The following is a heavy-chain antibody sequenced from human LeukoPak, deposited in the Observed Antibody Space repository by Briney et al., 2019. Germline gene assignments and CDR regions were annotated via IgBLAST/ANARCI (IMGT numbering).Heavy chain of an antibody. CDR2: ISYDGSNK. Sequence: GGSLRLSCAASGFIFNSYAIYWVRQAPGKGLEWVAVISYDGSNKFYADSVKGRFTISRDNSKNTLYLQMNSLRAEDTAVYYCARGSTYYDSSGQVPFDYWGQGTLVTVSS. V-gene: IGHV3-30*04. D-gene: IGHD3-22*01. J-gene: IGHJ4*02. CDR3: ARGSTYYDSSGQVPFDY. CDR1: GFIFNSYA.